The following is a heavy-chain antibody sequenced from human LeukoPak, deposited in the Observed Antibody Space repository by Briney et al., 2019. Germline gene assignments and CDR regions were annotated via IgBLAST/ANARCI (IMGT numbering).Heavy chain of an antibody. V-gene: IGHV4-34*01. J-gene: IGHJ6*02. CDR1: GGSFSGYY. Sequence: SETLSLTCAVYGGSFSGYYWSWIRQPPGKGLEWIGEINHSGSTNYNPSLKSRVTISVDTSKNQFSLKLSSVTAADTAVYYCARPDYGDYYPHYGMDVWGQGTTVTVSS. CDR3: ARPDYGDYYPHYGMDV. D-gene: IGHD4-17*01. CDR2: INHSGST.